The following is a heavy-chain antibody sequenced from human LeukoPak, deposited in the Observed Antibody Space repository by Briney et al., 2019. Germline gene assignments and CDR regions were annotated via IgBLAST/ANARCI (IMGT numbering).Heavy chain of an antibody. J-gene: IGHJ3*02. V-gene: IGHV3-23*01. CDR1: GFTFTSYA. CDR3: AKYYYDSSGYYYGGGLGAFDI. Sequence: GGSLRLSCAASGFTFTSYAMSWVRQAPGKGLEWVSAISGSGGSTYYADSVKGRFTISRDNSKNTLYLQMNSLRAEDTAVYYCAKYYYDSSGYYYGGGLGAFDIWGQGTMVTVSS. D-gene: IGHD3-22*01. CDR2: ISGSGGST.